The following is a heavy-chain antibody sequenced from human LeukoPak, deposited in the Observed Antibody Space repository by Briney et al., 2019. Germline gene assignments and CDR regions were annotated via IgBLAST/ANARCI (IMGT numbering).Heavy chain of an antibody. J-gene: IGHJ3*02. Sequence: ASVKVSCKASGYTFTGYYMHWVRQAPGQGLEWMGWINPNSGGTNYAQKFQGWVTMTRDTSISTAYMELSRLRSDDTAVYYCATGYCSGGSCYEAGVFDIWGQGTMVTVSS. V-gene: IGHV1-2*04. CDR1: GYTFTGYY. D-gene: IGHD2-15*01. CDR2: INPNSGGT. CDR3: ATGYCSGGSCYEAGVFDI.